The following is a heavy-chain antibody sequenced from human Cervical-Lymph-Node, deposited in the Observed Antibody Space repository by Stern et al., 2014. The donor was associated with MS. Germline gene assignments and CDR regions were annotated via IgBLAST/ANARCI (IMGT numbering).Heavy chain of an antibody. CDR3: ATPSTVTVGGMDV. J-gene: IGHJ6*02. D-gene: IGHD4-17*01. CDR2: IIPIVGTP. Sequence: VQLVESGAEVKKPGSSVKVSCKASGGTFSTPAINWVRQAPGQGLEWVGGIIPIVGTPNDAQKVQDRVTITADESTSTAYMDLSGLRSEDTAVYYCATPSTVTVGGMDVWGQGTTVTVSS. CDR1: GGTFSTPA. V-gene: IGHV1-69*01.